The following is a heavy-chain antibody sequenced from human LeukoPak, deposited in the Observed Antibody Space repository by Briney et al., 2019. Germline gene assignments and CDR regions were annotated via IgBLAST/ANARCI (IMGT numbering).Heavy chain of an antibody. D-gene: IGHD3-3*01. V-gene: IGHV3-30*02. J-gene: IGHJ3*02. CDR1: GFTFSSYG. Sequence: GRSLRLSCAASGFTFSSYGMHWVRQAPGKGLEWVAFIRYDGSNKYYADSVKGRFTISRDNSKNTLYLQMNSLRAEDTAVYYCAKDQIFGVVRAFDIWGQGTMVTVSS. CDR2: IRYDGSNK. CDR3: AKDQIFGVVRAFDI.